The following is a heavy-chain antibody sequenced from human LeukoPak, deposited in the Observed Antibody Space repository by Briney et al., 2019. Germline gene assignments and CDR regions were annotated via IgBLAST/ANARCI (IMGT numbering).Heavy chain of an antibody. Sequence: GGSLRLSCAASGFTFTSYWMPGSRRVPGKGLEWLANIKQDGSETYYVDPVRGRFTVSRDNAKNSLYLQMNSLRAEDTAVYYCSNGIYSSSYWGQGTLVTVSS. CDR2: IKQDGSET. D-gene: IGHD6-6*01. V-gene: IGHV3-7*01. J-gene: IGHJ4*02. CDR1: GFTFTSYW. CDR3: SNGIYSSSY.